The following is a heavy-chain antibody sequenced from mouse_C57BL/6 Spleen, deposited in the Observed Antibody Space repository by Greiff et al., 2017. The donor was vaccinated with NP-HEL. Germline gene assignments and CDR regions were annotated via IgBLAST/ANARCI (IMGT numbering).Heavy chain of an antibody. CDR1: GYTFTDYN. Sequence: EVQLQQSGPELVKPGASVKIPCKASGYTFTDYNMDWVKQSHGKSLEWIGDINPNNGGTIYNQKFKGKATLTVDKSSSTAYMELRSLTSEDTAVYYCARTEERLFSMVRAMDYWGQGTSVTVSS. J-gene: IGHJ4*01. D-gene: IGHD2-13*01. V-gene: IGHV1-18*01. CDR2: INPNNGGT. CDR3: ARTEERLFSMVRAMDY.